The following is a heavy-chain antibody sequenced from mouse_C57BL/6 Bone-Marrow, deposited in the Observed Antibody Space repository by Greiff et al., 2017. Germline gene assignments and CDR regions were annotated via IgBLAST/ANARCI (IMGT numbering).Heavy chain of an antibody. CDR2: IYPGDGDT. CDR1: GYAFSSSW. Sequence: QVQLMESGPELVKPGASVKLSCTASGYAFSSSWMYWVKQRPGKGLEWIGRIYPGDGDTNYNGKFKGKATLTADKSTSTACMQLSSLTSEDSAVYFCASPNWDGFDYWGQGTTLTVSS. V-gene: IGHV1-82*01. D-gene: IGHD4-1*01. CDR3: ASPNWDGFDY. J-gene: IGHJ2*01.